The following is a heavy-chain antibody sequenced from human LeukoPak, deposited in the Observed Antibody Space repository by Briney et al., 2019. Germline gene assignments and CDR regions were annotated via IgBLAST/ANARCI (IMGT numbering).Heavy chain of an antibody. Sequence: ASVKVSCKASGYTFTSYYMHWVRQAPGQGLEWMGIINPSGGSTSYAQKFQGRVTMTEDTSTDTAYMELSSLRSEDTAVYYCATTNHLGDYVWGSYRYLVYWGQGTLVTVSS. CDR1: GYTFTSYY. CDR2: INPSGGST. V-gene: IGHV1-46*01. D-gene: IGHD3-16*02. CDR3: ATTNHLGDYVWGSYRYLVY. J-gene: IGHJ4*02.